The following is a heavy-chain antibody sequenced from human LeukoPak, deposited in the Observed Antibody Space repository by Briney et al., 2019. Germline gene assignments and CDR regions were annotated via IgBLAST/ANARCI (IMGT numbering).Heavy chain of an antibody. Sequence: GGSLRLSCAVSGFSVSSNYISWVRQAPGKGLEWVSVIYAGGDTYYSDSVKGRFTISRDNSKNTLYLQVNSLRVEDTAVYYCAKVRWDNSGWYYSDSWGQGTLVTVSS. D-gene: IGHD6-19*01. J-gene: IGHJ4*02. CDR2: IYAGGDT. CDR1: GFSVSSNY. V-gene: IGHV3-53*05. CDR3: AKVRWDNSGWYYSDS.